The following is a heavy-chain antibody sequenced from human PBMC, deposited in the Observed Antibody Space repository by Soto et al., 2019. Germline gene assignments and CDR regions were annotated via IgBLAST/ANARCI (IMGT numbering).Heavy chain of an antibody. CDR1: GGSISPYY. Sequence: SETLSLTCSVSGGSISPYYWSWIRQPAGKGLEWIGRIYASGSTNYNPSLKSRVTMSVPTSKNQFSLKLTSVTAADTATYYCARGGMVIIPTATAFDYWGRGTLVTVS. CDR3: ARGGMVIIPTATAFDY. V-gene: IGHV4-4*07. J-gene: IGHJ4*02. D-gene: IGHD1-1*01. CDR2: IYASGST.